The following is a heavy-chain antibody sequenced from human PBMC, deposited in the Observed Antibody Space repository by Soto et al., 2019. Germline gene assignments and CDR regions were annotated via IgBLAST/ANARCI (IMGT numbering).Heavy chain of an antibody. CDR2: INPNSGGT. CDR1: GYSFTGYY. V-gene: IGHV1-2*02. CDR3: ARALIPLYYYVSSGSLDY. D-gene: IGHD3-22*01. Sequence: ASVKVSCKASGYSFTGYYMHWVRQAPGQGLEWMGWINPNSGGTNYAQKFQGRVTMTRDTSISTAYMELSRLRSDDTAVYYCARALIPLYYYVSSGSLDYWGQGTQVTVSS. J-gene: IGHJ4*02.